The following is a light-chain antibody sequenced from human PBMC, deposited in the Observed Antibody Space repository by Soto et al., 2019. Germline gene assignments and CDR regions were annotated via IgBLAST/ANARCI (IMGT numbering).Light chain of an antibody. CDR3: CSYAGRYTSVV. J-gene: IGLJ2*01. CDR1: SSDVGGYNY. V-gene: IGLV2-11*01. Sequence: QSALTQPRSVSGSPGQSVTISCTGTSSDVGGYNYVSWYQQHPGKAPKLMIYDVSKRPSGVPDRCSGSKSGNTASLTISGPQAEDEADYYCCSYAGRYTSVVFGGGTKLTVL. CDR2: DVS.